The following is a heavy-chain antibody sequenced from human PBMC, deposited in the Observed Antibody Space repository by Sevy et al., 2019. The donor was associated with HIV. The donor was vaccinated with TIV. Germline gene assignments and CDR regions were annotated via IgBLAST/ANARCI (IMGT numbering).Heavy chain of an antibody. CDR1: GDSVSSNSAA. J-gene: IGHJ5*02. D-gene: IGHD1-26*01. CDR2: TYYRSKWYN. CDR3: ATGIPEWELGGHWFDP. V-gene: IGHV6-1*01. Sequence: QSQTLSLTCAISGDSVSSNSAAWNWIRQSPSRGLEWLGRTYYRSKWYNDYAVSVKSRISINPDTSKNQSSLQLNSVTPEDTAVYFCATGIPEWELGGHWFDPWAQGTLVTVSS.